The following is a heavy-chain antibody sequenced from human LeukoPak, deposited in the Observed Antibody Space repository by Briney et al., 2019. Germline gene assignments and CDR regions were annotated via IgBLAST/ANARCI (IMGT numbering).Heavy chain of an antibody. CDR1: GGSISSGSYY. Sequence: SETLSLTCTVSGGSISSGSYYWSWIRQPAGKGLEWIGRIYTSGSTNYNPSLKSRVTISVDTSKNQFSLKLSSVTAADTAVYYCARDTLHSSSWYGNWFDPWGQGTLVTVSS. J-gene: IGHJ5*02. CDR3: ARDTLHSSSWYGNWFDP. CDR2: IYTSGST. D-gene: IGHD6-13*01. V-gene: IGHV4-61*02.